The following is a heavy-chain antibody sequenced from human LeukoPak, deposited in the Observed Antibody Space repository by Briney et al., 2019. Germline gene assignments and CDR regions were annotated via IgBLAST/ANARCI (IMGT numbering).Heavy chain of an antibody. V-gene: IGHV3-48*01. J-gene: IGHJ6*02. CDR1: GFTFSSYS. D-gene: IGHD6-13*01. CDR3: AKAASSSWPSYYYGMDV. CDR2: ISSSSSTI. Sequence: GGSLRLSCAASGFTFSSYSMSWVRQAPGKGLEWVSYISSSSSTIYYADSVKGRFTISKDNSKNTVYLQMSSLRVDDTAVYYCAKAASSSWPSYYYGMDVWGQGTTVTVSS.